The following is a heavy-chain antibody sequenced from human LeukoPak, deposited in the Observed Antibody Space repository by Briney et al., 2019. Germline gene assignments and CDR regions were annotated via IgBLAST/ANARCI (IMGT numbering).Heavy chain of an antibody. CDR2: IKQDGSEK. V-gene: IGHV3-7*01. Sequence: GGSLRLSCAASGFTFSSYWMSWVRQAPGKGLEWVANIKQDGSEKYYVDSVKGRFTISRDNAKNSLYLQMNSLRAENTAVYYCARESYGDYFDYWGQGTLVTVSS. J-gene: IGHJ4*02. CDR1: GFTFSSYW. D-gene: IGHD4-17*01. CDR3: ARESYGDYFDY.